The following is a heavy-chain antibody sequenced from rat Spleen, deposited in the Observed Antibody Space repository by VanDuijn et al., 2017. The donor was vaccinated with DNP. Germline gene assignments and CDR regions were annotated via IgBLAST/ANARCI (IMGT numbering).Heavy chain of an antibody. D-gene: IGHD1-2*01. CDR1: GFSITSNY. Sequence: EVQLQESGPGLVKPSQSLSLTCSVTGFSITSNYWAWIRKLPGNKMEWIGYINYSGSTGYNPSLKSRISITRDTSKNQFFLQLNSVTTEDTATYYCARWGSSDWYFDFWGPGTMVTVSS. V-gene: IGHV3-1*01. J-gene: IGHJ1*01. CDR2: INYSGST. CDR3: ARWGSSDWYFDF.